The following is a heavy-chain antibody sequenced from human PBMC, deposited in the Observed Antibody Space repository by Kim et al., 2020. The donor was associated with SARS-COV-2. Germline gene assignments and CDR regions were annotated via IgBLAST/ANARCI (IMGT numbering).Heavy chain of an antibody. CDR1: GGSISSSSYY. J-gene: IGHJ5*02. CDR3: ASQIRFLEWLPHSRYLRVNWFDP. D-gene: IGHD3-3*01. V-gene: IGHV4-39*01. Sequence: SETLSLTCTVSGGSISSSSYYWGWIRQPPGKGLEWIGSIYYSGSTYYNPSLKSRVTISVNTSKNQFSLKLSSVTAADTAVYYCASQIRFLEWLPHSRYLRVNWFDPGGQGTLVTVSS. CDR2: IYYSGST.